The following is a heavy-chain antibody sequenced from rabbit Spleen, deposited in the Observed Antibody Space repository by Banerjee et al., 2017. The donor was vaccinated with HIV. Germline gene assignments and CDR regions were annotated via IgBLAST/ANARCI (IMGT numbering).Heavy chain of an antibody. CDR1: GFSFSNNYY. D-gene: IGHD6-1*01. CDR3: ARSDGVNYEIWSL. V-gene: IGHV1S45*01. Sequence: QEQLVESGGGLVQPEGSLTLTCTASGFSFSNNYYMCWVRQAPGKGLEWIGCIGTGRGATYYAIWAKGRFTISKTSSTTVTLQMPGLTAADTATYFCARSDGVNYEIWSLWGPGTLVTVS. J-gene: IGHJ6*01. CDR2: IGTGRGAT.